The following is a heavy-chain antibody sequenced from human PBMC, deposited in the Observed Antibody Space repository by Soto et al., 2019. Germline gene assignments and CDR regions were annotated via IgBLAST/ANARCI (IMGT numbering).Heavy chain of an antibody. D-gene: IGHD2-2*01. CDR3: ARWAPVDIVLVPAASRNPNKYYFDY. CDR2: IYYSGST. V-gene: IGHV4-31*03. J-gene: IGHJ4*02. CDR1: GGSISSGGYY. Sequence: SETLSLTCTVSGGSISSGGYYWSWIRQHPGKGLEWIGYIYYSGSTYYNPSLKSRVTISVDTSKNQFSLKLSSVTAADTAVYYCARWAPVDIVLVPAASRNPNKYYFDYWGQGTLVTVSS.